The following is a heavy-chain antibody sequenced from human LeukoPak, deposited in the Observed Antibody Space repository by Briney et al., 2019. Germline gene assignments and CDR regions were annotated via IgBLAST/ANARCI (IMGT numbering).Heavy chain of an antibody. J-gene: IGHJ4*02. Sequence: GGSLRLSCAASGFTFSSYGMHWVRQAPGKGLEWVAVIWYDGSNKHYADSVKGRFTISRDNSKNTLYLQMNSLRAEDTAVYYCARDLVGSWYMDYWGQGTLVTVSS. V-gene: IGHV3-33*01. CDR2: IWYDGSNK. CDR1: GFTFSSYG. D-gene: IGHD6-13*01. CDR3: ARDLVGSWYMDY.